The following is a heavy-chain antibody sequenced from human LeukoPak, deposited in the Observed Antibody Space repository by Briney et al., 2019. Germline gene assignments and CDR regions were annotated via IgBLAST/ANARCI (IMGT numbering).Heavy chain of an antibody. J-gene: IGHJ1*01. V-gene: IGHV3-48*01. D-gene: IGHD6-13*01. CDR1: GFTFSSYS. CDR3: ARDLISSSWYEEYFQH. Sequence: GGSLRLSCAASGFTFSSYSMNWVRQAPGKGLEWASYISSSSSTIYYADSVKGRFTISRDNAKNSLYLQMNSLRAEDTAVYYCARDLISSSWYEEYFQHWGQGTLVTVSS. CDR2: ISSSSSTI.